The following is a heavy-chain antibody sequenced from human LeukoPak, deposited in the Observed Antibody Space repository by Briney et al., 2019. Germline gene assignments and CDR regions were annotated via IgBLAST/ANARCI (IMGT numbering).Heavy chain of an antibody. D-gene: IGHD7-27*01. CDR1: GGSISSYY. J-gene: IGHJ4*02. CDR3: ARANWGQNFDY. CDR2: IYYSGST. Sequence: SETLSLTRTVSGGSISSYYWSWIRQPPGKGLEWIGYIYYSGSTNYNPSLKSRVTISVDTSKNQFSLKLSSVTAADTAVYYCARANWGQNFDYWGQGTLVTVSS. V-gene: IGHV4-59*01.